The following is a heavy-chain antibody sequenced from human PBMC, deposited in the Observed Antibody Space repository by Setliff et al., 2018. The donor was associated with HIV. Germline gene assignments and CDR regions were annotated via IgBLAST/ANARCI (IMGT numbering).Heavy chain of an antibody. CDR1: GNNIERYG. V-gene: IGHV1-69*13. CDR3: ARHAGYYDSSGYWYDAFDL. J-gene: IGHJ3*01. D-gene: IGHD3-22*01. CDR2: IIPMFGVS. Sequence: SVKVSCKTFGNNIERYGISWVRQAPGQGLEWMGGIIPMFGVSNFAQNFQGRVSFTADGSTSTVFMEMSSLRYEDTAVYYCARHAGYYDSSGYWYDAFDLWGQGTMVTVSS.